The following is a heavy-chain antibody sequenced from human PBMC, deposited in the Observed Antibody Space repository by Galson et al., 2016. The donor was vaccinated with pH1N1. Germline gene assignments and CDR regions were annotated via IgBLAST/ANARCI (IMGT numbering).Heavy chain of an antibody. V-gene: IGHV2-70*04. CDR2: IDWDNDK. CDR3: ARSLFYFEGSAYRGSGFDS. CDR1: GFSLSVSGMR. J-gene: IGHJ4*02. D-gene: IGHD3-9*01. Sequence: PALVKPTQTLTLTCTFSGFSLSVSGMRVSWIRQPPGKALEWLARIDWDNDKFYSTSLKTRLTISKDTSKNQVVLTMTNMDPVDTATYYCARSLFYFEGSAYRGSGFDSWSPGTLVTVSS.